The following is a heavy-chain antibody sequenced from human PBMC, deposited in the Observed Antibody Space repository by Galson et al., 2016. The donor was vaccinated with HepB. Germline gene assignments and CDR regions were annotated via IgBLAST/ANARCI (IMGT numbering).Heavy chain of an antibody. V-gene: IGHV5-51*01. D-gene: IGHD3-16*01. J-gene: IGHJ5*02. Sequence: QSGAEVKTPGESLKISCKASVYSFTNYWIGWVRQMSGKGLEWVGIIYPDDSVTKYSPSFQGQVTISADTSITTAYLHWTSLKASDSAMYYCAAARDGNYWGIAPWGQGTLVTVSS. CDR2: IYPDDSVT. CDR3: AAARDGNYWGIAP. CDR1: VYSFTNYW.